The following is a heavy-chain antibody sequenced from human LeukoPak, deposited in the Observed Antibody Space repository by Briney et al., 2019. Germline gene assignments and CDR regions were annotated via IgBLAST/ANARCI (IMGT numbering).Heavy chain of an antibody. CDR3: AEGSSGSFYSHFDY. CDR1: GFTLSSDA. V-gene: IGHV3-23*01. D-gene: IGHD3-10*01. CDR2: FSGSVDGT. J-gene: IGHJ4*02. Sequence: VGSLRLSPAPPGFTLSSDATSCVRQAPGKGVEWGSAFSGSVDGTYSAHSVKGRFTISRDNSKITLYVQINSLRAEDTAVYYCAEGSSGSFYSHFDYWGQGTLVTVSS.